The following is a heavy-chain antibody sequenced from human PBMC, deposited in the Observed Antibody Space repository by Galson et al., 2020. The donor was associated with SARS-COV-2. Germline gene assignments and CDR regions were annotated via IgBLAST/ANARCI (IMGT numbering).Heavy chain of an antibody. CDR3: ARGDGIVVAGAPYYYYYMDV. CDR2: INPNRGGA. J-gene: IGHJ6*03. V-gene: IGHV1-2*02. D-gene: IGHD6-19*01. Sequence: ASVKVSFKTSGYTFTGYYIHWVRRATGHGLEWLGWINPNRGGADYAQKFQGRVTMTSDTTISTAFVELTSLRSDDTAVYYCARGDGIVVAGAPYYYYYMDVWGKGTPVIVSS. CDR1: GYTFTGYY.